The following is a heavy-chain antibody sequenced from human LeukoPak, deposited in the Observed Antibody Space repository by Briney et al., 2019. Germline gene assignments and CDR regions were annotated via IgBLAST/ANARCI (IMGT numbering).Heavy chain of an antibody. Sequence: SETLSLTCTVSGDSISSSSYYWGWIRQPPGKGLEWIGTIYYSGSTYYNPSLKSRVTISVDTSKNQFSLKLSSVTAADTAVYYCARLVCSGGSCYWYFDLWGRGTLVTVSS. CDR1: GDSISSSSYY. D-gene: IGHD2-15*01. J-gene: IGHJ2*01. CDR3: ARLVCSGGSCYWYFDL. V-gene: IGHV4-39*01. CDR2: IYYSGST.